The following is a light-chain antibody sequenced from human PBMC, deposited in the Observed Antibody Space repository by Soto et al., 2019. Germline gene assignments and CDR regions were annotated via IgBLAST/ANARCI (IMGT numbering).Light chain of an antibody. CDR3: QQRSNWPWT. CDR1: QSVSSSY. Sequence: EILLTQSQGTLSLSPGERATLSCRASQSVSSSYLAWYQQKPGQAPRLLIYGASNRATGIPARFSGSGSGTDFTLTISSLEPEDFAVYYCQQRSNWPWTFGQGTMV. J-gene: IGKJ1*01. CDR2: GAS. V-gene: IGKV3D-20*02.